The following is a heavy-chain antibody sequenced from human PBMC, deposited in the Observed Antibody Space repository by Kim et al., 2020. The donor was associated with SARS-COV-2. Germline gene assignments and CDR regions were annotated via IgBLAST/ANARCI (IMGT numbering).Heavy chain of an antibody. D-gene: IGHD3-22*01. Sequence: GGSLRLSCAASGFSFSTYAMHWVRQAPGKGLEWVAAISHDGSNKFYADSVKGRFTISRDNSKNTLYLQMDSLRAEDTAVYYCVRPNHYYYDSSGHYSEVNWFDPWGRGTLVTVSS. CDR3: VRPNHYYYDSSGHYSEVNWFDP. CDR1: GFSFSTYA. CDR2: ISHDGSNK. J-gene: IGHJ5*02. V-gene: IGHV3-30-3*01.